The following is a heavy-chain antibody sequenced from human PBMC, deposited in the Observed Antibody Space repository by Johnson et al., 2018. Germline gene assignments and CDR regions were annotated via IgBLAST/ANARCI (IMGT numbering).Heavy chain of an antibody. CDR3: ATLNYYYYYMDG. CDR2: ISSSSSYI. J-gene: IGHJ6*03. V-gene: IGHV3-21*01. Sequence: VQLVESGGGLVKPGGSLRLSCAASGFSFSSYSMNWVRQAPGKGLEWVSSISSSSSYIYYADSVKGRFTISRDNAKNSLHLQMNSLRAEDTAVYFCATLNYYYYYMDGWGKGTTVTVSS. CDR1: GFSFSSYS.